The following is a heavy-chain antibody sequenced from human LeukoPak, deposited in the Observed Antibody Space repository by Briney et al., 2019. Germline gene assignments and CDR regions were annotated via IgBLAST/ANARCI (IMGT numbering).Heavy chain of an antibody. D-gene: IGHD5-18*01. CDR1: GGSFSGYY. V-gene: IGHV4-34*01. Sequence: SETLSLTCAVYGGSFSGYYWSWIRQPPGKGLEWIGEINHSGSTNYNPSLKSRVTISVDTSKNQFSLKLSSVTAADTAVYYCARGVYGYKYAFDFWGQGTMVTVSS. CDR3: ARGVYGYKYAFDF. J-gene: IGHJ3*01. CDR2: INHSGST.